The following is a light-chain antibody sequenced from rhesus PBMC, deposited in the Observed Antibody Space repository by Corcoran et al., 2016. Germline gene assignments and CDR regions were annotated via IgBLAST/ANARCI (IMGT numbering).Light chain of an antibody. CDR3: QHNYGTPLT. CDR1: ENVNNY. CDR2: KAS. J-gene: IGKJ4*01. Sequence: DIQMTQSPSSLSASVGDRITITCRASENVNNYLNWYQQKPGKAPKPLIYKASNLQSGVPSRFSGSGSGTDYTFTISSLQSEDVATYYCQHNYGTPLTFGGGTKVEIK. V-gene: IGKV1-74*01.